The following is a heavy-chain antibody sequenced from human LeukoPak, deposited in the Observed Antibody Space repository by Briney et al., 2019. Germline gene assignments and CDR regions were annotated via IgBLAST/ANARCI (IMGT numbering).Heavy chain of an antibody. CDR2: IYYSGST. J-gene: IGHJ4*02. CDR3: ARGPFWSGYLAVDY. Sequence: SETLSLTCTVSSGSISSGDYYWSWIRQHPGKGLEWIGYIYYSGSTYYNPSLKSRVTISVDTSKNQFSLKLSSVTAADTAVYYCARGPFWSGYLAVDYWGQGTLVTVSS. CDR1: SGSISSGDYY. D-gene: IGHD3-3*01. V-gene: IGHV4-30-4*08.